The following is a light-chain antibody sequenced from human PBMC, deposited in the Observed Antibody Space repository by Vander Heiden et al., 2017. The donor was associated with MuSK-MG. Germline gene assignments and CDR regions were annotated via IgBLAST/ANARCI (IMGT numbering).Light chain of an antibody. V-gene: IGKV1-27*01. CDR2: GAS. CDR1: QGISNY. Sequence: DIQLTQSPSSLSASVGDRVTITCRVSQGISNYLNCFRRKPGKVPKVLIYGASNLQSGVPSRFSGSGSGTGFTLTISSLQPEDVATYSGQRTYNAPLTFGGGTKVE. CDR3: QRTYNAPLT. J-gene: IGKJ4*01.